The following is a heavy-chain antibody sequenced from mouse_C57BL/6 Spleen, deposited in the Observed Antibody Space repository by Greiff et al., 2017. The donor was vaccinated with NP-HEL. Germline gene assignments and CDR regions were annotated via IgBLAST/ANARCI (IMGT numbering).Heavy chain of an antibody. Sequence: QVQLQQPGAELVMPGASVKLSCKASGYTFTSYWMHWVKQRPGQGLEWIGEIDPSDSYTNYNQKFKGKSTLTIDKSSSTAYMQLSSLTSEDSAVYYCARWAYAFDDWGQGTTLTVSS. CDR2: IDPSDSYT. CDR1: GYTFTSYW. J-gene: IGHJ2*01. D-gene: IGHD1-1*01. CDR3: ARWAYAFDD. V-gene: IGHV1-69*01.